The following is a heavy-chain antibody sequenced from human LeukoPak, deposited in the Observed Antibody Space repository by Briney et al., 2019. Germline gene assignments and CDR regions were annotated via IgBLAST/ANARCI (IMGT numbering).Heavy chain of an antibody. V-gene: IGHV4-59*01. Sequence: KTSETLSLTCTASGDSISSNYWSWIRQPPGKGLEWIGYIYDSWNTKYNPSLKGRVTISGDTSKNLFSLELTSVTAADTAVYYCATCRDEFADYAFTSWAEEFLVTVSS. D-gene: IGHD4-17*01. CDR2: IYDSWNT. CDR1: GDSISSNY. CDR3: ATCRDEFADYAFTS. J-gene: IGHJ5*02.